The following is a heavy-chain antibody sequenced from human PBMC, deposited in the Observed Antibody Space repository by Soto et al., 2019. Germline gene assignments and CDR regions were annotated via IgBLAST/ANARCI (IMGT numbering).Heavy chain of an antibody. CDR1: GFTFSSYA. Sequence: GGSLRLSCAASGFTFSSYAMSWVRQAPGKGLEWVSAISGSGGSTYYADSVKGRFTISRDNSKNTLYLQMNSLRAEDTAVYYCANADSSSWYWQDYWGQGTLVTVSS. CDR3: ANADSSSWYWQDY. CDR2: ISGSGGST. D-gene: IGHD6-13*01. J-gene: IGHJ4*02. V-gene: IGHV3-23*01.